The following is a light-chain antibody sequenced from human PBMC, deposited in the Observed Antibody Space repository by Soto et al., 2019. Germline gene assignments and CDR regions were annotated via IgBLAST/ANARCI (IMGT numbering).Light chain of an antibody. V-gene: IGLV2-14*03. J-gene: IGLJ1*01. CDR2: DVT. Sequence: QSVLTQPGSVSGSLGQSITISCTGTSSDVGGYNYVSWYQHHPGKAPKLIIYDVTNRPSGVSNPFSGSKSGNTASLTISGLQPEDEADYYCSSYTTSNTRQIVFGTGTKVTVL. CDR3: SSYTTSNTRQIV. CDR1: SSDVGGYNY.